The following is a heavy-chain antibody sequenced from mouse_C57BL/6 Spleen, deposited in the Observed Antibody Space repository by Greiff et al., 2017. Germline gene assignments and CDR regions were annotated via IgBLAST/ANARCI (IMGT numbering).Heavy chain of an antibody. CDR3: ARHLYSSYAMDY. Sequence: EVKLVESGGDLVKPGGSLKLSCAASGFTFSSYGMSWVRQTPDKRLEWVATISSGGSYTYYPDSVKGRFTISRDNAKNTLYLQMSSLKSEDTAMYYCARHLYSSYAMDYWGQGTAVTVSS. D-gene: IGHD1-3*01. V-gene: IGHV5-6*01. CDR1: GFTFSSYG. CDR2: ISSGGSYT. J-gene: IGHJ4*01.